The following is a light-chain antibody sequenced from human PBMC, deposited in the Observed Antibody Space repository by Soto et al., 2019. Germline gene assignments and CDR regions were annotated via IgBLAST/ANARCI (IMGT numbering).Light chain of an antibody. J-gene: IGKJ2*01. V-gene: IGKV3-20*01. CDR1: QRITSSH. CDR2: DIS. CDR3: QHDGGSPLYT. Sequence: EIGLTQSPGTLSLSPGEKATLSCRASQRITSSHLAWYQQKPGQPPRLLIYDISIRATGIPDRFSGSASGTDFSLPVSRLEPEDFGVYYCQHDGGSPLYTFGGGTKMEIK.